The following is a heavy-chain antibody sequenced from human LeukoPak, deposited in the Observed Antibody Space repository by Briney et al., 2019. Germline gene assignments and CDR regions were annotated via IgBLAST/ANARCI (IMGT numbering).Heavy chain of an antibody. Sequence: PSETLSLTCTVSGGSISSYYWSWIRQPPGKGLEWIGYIYYSGSTNYNPSLKSRVTISVDTSKNQFSLKLSSVTAADTAVYYCARRLTTVVTPGDAFDIWGQGTMVTVSS. CDR2: IYYSGST. D-gene: IGHD4-23*01. J-gene: IGHJ3*02. CDR1: GGSISSYY. CDR3: ARRLTTVVTPGDAFDI. V-gene: IGHV4-59*01.